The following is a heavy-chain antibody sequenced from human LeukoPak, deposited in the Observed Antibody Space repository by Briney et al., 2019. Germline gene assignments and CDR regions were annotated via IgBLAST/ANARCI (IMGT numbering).Heavy chain of an antibody. J-gene: IGHJ5*02. Sequence: QPGGSLRLSCAASGFTFSSYWMSWVRQAPGKGLEWVANIKQDGSEKYYVDSVKGRFTISRDNAKNSLYLQMNSPRAEDTAVYYCARDDCSSISCYHNWFDPWGQGTLVTVSS. V-gene: IGHV3-7*01. CDR1: GFTFSSYW. D-gene: IGHD2-2*01. CDR2: IKQDGSEK. CDR3: ARDDCSSISCYHNWFDP.